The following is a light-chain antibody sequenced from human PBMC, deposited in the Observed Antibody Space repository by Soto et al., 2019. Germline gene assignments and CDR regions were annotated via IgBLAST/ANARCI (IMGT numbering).Light chain of an antibody. V-gene: IGKV1-5*03. CDR1: QGVSTW. CDR3: QQYYDFRT. CDR2: EAS. J-gene: IGKJ1*01. Sequence: IQMTQSPSTLSGSVGDRVTITCRASQGVSTWLAWYQHKPGQAPKLLLYEASKLQSGVPSRFSASGSVRDFTLTITSLQPEDSATYYCQQYYDFRTFGQGTKVEI.